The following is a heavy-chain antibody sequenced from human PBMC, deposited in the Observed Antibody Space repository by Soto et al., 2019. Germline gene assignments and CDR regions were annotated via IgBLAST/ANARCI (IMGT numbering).Heavy chain of an antibody. D-gene: IGHD4-4*01. CDR2: TPYDGSNK. CDR1: GFTFSSFA. Sequence: GSLRLSCAGSGFTFSSFAMSWVRQAPGKGLEWVAATPYDGSNKYYADSVKGRFIISRDNSKNTLDLLLNTLRAEDTAVYYCAGVYYGSNSVNNYWRRGTPGAVSS. CDR3: AGVYYGSNSVNNY. V-gene: IGHV3-30-3*01. J-gene: IGHJ4*02.